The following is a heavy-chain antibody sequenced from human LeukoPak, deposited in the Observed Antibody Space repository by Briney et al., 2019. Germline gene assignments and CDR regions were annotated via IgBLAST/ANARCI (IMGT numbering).Heavy chain of an antibody. V-gene: IGHV3-23*01. D-gene: IGHD3-16*01. J-gene: IGHJ4*02. CDR2: ISGDGTRT. CDR1: GFIFSSYA. Sequence: GGSLRLSCAASGFIFSSYAMTWARQAPVKGLEWVSAISGDGTRTYYADSVKGRFTISRDDSKNTLYLEMSSLRVEDTAIYYCAKWPEGAMDYFDYWGQGTLVTVSS. CDR3: AKWPEGAMDYFDY.